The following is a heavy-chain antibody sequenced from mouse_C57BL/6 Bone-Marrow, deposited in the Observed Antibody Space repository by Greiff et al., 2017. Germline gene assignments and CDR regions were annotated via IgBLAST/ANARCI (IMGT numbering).Heavy chain of an antibody. Sequence: EVQRVESGAELVRPGASVKLSCTASGFNIKDDYMHWVKQRPEQGLEWIGWIDPENGDTEYASKFQGKATITADTSSNTAYLQLSSLTSEDTAVYYCTTGSRAWFAYWGQGTLVTVSA. CDR1: GFNIKDDY. J-gene: IGHJ3*01. CDR2: IDPENGDT. CDR3: TTGSRAWFAY. V-gene: IGHV14-4*01. D-gene: IGHD1-1*01.